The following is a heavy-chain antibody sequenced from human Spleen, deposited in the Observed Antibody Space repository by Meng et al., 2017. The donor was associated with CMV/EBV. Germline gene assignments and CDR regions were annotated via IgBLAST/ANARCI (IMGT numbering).Heavy chain of an antibody. J-gene: IGHJ3*02. CDR1: GYTFTGYY. Sequence: ASVKVSCKASGYTFTGYYMHWVRQAPGQGLEWMGWINPNSGGTNYAQKFQGRVTMTRDTSISTAYMELSRLRSDDTAVYYCAREQASGEIIVVVPAATDAFDIWGRGTMVTVSS. V-gene: IGHV1-2*02. D-gene: IGHD2-2*01. CDR2: INPNSGGT. CDR3: AREQASGEIIVVVPAATDAFDI.